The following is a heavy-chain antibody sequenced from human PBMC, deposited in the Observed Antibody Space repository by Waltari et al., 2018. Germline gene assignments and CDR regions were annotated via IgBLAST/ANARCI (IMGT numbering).Heavy chain of an antibody. V-gene: IGHV3-23*01. CDR1: GFTFSNYA. Sequence: EVKLLQSGGDLVQPGGSLRLSCAASGFTFSNYAMDWVRQAPGEVLEWVSSISGSGDSVESADSVKGRFTTSRDNSKNIMYLQMNSLRVEDTALYYCEVSSSSFGNYWGQGALVTVSS. J-gene: IGHJ4*02. CDR2: ISGSGDSV. CDR3: EVSSSSFGNY. D-gene: IGHD6-6*01.